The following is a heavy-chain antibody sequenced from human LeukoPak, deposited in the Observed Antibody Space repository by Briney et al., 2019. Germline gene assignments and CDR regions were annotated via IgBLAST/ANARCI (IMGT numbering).Heavy chain of an antibody. CDR1: GGTFSSYA. CDR2: IIPIFGTA. D-gene: IGHD6-19*01. J-gene: IGHJ4*02. V-gene: IGHV1-69*05. CDR3: AAVIAVTGFDY. Sequence: SVKVSCKASGGTFSSYAISWVRQAPGQGLEWMGRIIPIFGTANYAQKFQGRVTITTDVSTSTAYMELSSLRSEDTAVYYCAAVIAVTGFDYWGQGTLVTVSS.